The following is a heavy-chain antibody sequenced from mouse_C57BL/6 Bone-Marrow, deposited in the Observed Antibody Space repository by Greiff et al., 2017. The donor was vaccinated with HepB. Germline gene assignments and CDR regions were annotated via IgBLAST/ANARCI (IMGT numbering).Heavy chain of an antibody. CDR2: IYPGGGYT. CDR1: GYTFTTYW. CDR3: ARHYGSSYRYFDV. Sequence: QVQLQQSGAELVRPGTSVKMSCKASGYTFTTYWIGWAKQRPGHGLEWIGDIYPGGGYTNYNEKFKGKATLTADKSSSTAYMQFSSLTSEDSAIYYCARHYGSSYRYFDVWGTGTTVTVAS. J-gene: IGHJ1*03. V-gene: IGHV1-63*01. D-gene: IGHD1-1*01.